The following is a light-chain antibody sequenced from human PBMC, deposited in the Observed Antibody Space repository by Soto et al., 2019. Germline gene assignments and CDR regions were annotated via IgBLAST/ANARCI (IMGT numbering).Light chain of an antibody. J-gene: IGKJ1*01. CDR2: GAS. Sequence: EIVLTQSPGTLSLSPGERATLSYRASQSVSSNYLAWYQQKPGQAPGLLIHGASSRATGIPDRFSGSGSGTDFTLTISRLEPEDFAVYYCHQYGTSPWTFGQGTKVEIK. CDR3: HQYGTSPWT. V-gene: IGKV3-20*01. CDR1: QSVSSNY.